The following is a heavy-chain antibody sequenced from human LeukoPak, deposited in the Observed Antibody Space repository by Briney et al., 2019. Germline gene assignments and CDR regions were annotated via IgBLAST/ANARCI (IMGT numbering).Heavy chain of an antibody. CDR2: IGSAGTYI. V-gene: IGHV3-21*01. CDR3: ARDLSSSSFDY. D-gene: IGHD6-6*01. J-gene: IGHJ4*02. CDR1: GFTFSNYR. Sequence: GGSLRLSCAASGFTFSNYRMNWVRQAPGKGLEWVSSIGSAGTYIYYADSINGRFTISRDNAKNSLYLQMDSLRVEDTALYYCARDLSSSSFDYWGQGTLVTVS.